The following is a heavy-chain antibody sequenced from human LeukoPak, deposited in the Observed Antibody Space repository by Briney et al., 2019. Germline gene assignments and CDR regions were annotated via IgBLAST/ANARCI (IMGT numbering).Heavy chain of an antibody. CDR3: ARERVAVVRGVIITEIDY. CDR2: IIPIFGTA. D-gene: IGHD3-10*01. J-gene: IGHJ4*02. V-gene: IGHV1-69*13. CDR1: GGTFSSYA. Sequence: GASVKVSCKASGGTFSSYAISWVRQAPGQGLEWMGGIIPIFGTANYAQKFQGRVTITADESTSTAYMELRSLRSDDTAVYYCARERVAVVRGVIITEIDYWGQGTLVTVSS.